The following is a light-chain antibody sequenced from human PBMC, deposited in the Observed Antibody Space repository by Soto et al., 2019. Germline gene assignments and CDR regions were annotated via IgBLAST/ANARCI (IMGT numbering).Light chain of an antibody. Sequence: IQLTQSPSSLSASVGDRVTITCRASQGISSSLAWYQQKPGKAPRLLIYAASTLQSGVPSRFSGSGSGTDFTLTVSSLQPEDFATYYCQQYKSYSPRTFGQGTKVDIK. CDR2: AAS. V-gene: IGKV1-9*01. CDR3: QQYKSYSPRT. CDR1: QGISSS. J-gene: IGKJ1*01.